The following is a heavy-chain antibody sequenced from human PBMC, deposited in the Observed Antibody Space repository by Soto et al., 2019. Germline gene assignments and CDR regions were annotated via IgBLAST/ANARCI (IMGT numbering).Heavy chain of an antibody. CDR3: AGDLGVQLWFFDY. CDR1: GFTFSDYY. V-gene: IGHV3-11*06. Sequence: QVQLVESGGGLVKPGGSLRLSCAASGFTFSDYYMSWIRQAPGKGLEWVSYISSSSSYTNYADSVKGRFTISRDNAKNSLYLQMNSLRAEDTAVYYCAGDLGVQLWFFDYWGQGTLVTVSS. CDR2: ISSSSSYT. J-gene: IGHJ4*02. D-gene: IGHD5-18*01.